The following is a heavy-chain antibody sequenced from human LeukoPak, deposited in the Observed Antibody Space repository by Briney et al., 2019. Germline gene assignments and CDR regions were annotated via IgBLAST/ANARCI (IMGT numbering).Heavy chain of an antibody. D-gene: IGHD3-3*01. Sequence: SVKVSCKASGGTFSSYAISWVRQAPGQGLEWMGGIIPIFGTANYAQKFQGRVTITADESTSTAYMELSSLRSEDTTVYYCASPKLTIFATDYYYYGMDVWGQGTTVTVSS. CDR2: IIPIFGTA. CDR3: ASPKLTIFATDYYYYGMDV. CDR1: GGTFSSYA. J-gene: IGHJ6*02. V-gene: IGHV1-69*01.